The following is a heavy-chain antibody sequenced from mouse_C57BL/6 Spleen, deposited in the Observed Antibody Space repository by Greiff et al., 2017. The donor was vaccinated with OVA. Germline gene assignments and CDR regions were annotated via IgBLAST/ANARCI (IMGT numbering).Heavy chain of an antibody. CDR2: ISSGGDYI. CDR1: GFTFSSYA. V-gene: IGHV5-9-1*02. J-gene: IGHJ4*01. CDR3: TREGDPAAMDY. Sequence: EVNVVESGEGLVKPGGSLKLSCAASGFTFSSYAMSWVRQTPEKRLEWVAYISSGGDYIYYADTVKGRFTISRDNARNTLYLQMSSLKSEDTAMYYCTREGDPAAMDYWGQGTSVTVSS.